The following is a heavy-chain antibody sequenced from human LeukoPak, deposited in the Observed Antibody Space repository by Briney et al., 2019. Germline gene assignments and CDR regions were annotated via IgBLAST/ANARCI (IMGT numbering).Heavy chain of an antibody. Sequence: GGSLRLFYAACGFTFSSYSVNWVRQAPGKGLEWVSSISSSSSYIYYADSVKGRFTISRDNAKNSLYLQMNSLRAEDTAVYYCARDGQGGLFGERSFDYWGHGELVTVSS. V-gene: IGHV3-21*01. CDR1: GFTFSSYS. CDR2: ISSSSSYI. J-gene: IGHJ4*01. D-gene: IGHD3-10*02. CDR3: ARDGQGGLFGERSFDY.